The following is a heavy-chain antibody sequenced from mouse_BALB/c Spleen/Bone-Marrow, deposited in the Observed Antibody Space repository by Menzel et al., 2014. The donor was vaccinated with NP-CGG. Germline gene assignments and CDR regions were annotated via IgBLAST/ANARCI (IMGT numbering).Heavy chain of an antibody. D-gene: IGHD2-10*01. V-gene: IGHV1-54*01. Sequence: VQLPESGAELVRPGTSVKVSCKASGYAFTNYLIEWVKQRPGQGLEWIGVINPGSGGTNYNEKFKGKATLTADKSSSTAYMQLSSLTSDDSAVYFCARGAYYGNYFDYWGQGTTLTVSS. CDR2: INPGSGGT. CDR3: ARGAYYGNYFDY. CDR1: GYAFTNYL. J-gene: IGHJ2*01.